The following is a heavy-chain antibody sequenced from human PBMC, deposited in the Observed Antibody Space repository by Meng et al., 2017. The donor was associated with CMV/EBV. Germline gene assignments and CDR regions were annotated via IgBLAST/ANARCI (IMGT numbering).Heavy chain of an antibody. CDR3: ARTDCSSTSCPKYYFDY. J-gene: IGHJ4*02. Sequence: GGSLRLSCAASGFTFDDYGMSWVRPAPGKGLEWVSGINGNGGSTGYADSVKGRFTISRDNAKNSLYLQMNSLRAEDTALYYCARTDCSSTSCPKYYFDYWGQGTLVTVSS. CDR1: GFTFDDYG. V-gene: IGHV3-20*04. D-gene: IGHD2-2*01. CDR2: INGNGGST.